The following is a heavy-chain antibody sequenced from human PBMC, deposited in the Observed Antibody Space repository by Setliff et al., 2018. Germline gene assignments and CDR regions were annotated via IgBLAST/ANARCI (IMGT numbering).Heavy chain of an antibody. CDR3: ARHI. Sequence: PSETLSLTCAVSYYSISSGYYWGWIRQPPGKGLEWIGSMYHSGSTYYSPSLESRVTISVDMSKNHLSLKLSSVTAADTAVYYCARHIWGQGTLVTVSS. CDR2: MYHSGST. V-gene: IGHV4-38-2*01. CDR1: YYSISSGYY. J-gene: IGHJ4*01.